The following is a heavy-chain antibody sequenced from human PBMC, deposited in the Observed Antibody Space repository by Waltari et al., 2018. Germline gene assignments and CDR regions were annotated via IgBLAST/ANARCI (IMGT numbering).Heavy chain of an antibody. CDR1: GYSFTSYW. J-gene: IGHJ4*02. Sequence: EVQLVQSGAEVKKPGESLKISCKGSGYSFTSYWIGWVRQMPGKGLDWVGINYPGSPVTRCSPAFQGQVTISADKSISTAYLQWSSLKASDTAMYYGARRDDFWSGYADDYWGQGTLVTVSS. V-gene: IGHV5-51*03. CDR2: NYPGSPVT. D-gene: IGHD3-3*01. CDR3: ARRDDFWSGYADDY.